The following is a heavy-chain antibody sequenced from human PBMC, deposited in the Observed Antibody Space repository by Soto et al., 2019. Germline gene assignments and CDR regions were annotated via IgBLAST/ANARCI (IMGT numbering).Heavy chain of an antibody. D-gene: IGHD3-10*01. Sequence: QVQLQQWGAGLLKPSETLSLTCAVYGGSFSGYYWSWIRQTPGQGLELIGEINDSGSTNHNPALKSRVTILVDTPKNQFSLKLSSVTAADTAVYYCARGLVVWFGGVTRRGCYYYYMDVWGKGTTVTVSS. CDR1: GGSFSGYY. CDR2: INDSGST. CDR3: ARGLVVWFGGVTRRGCYYYYMDV. J-gene: IGHJ6*03. V-gene: IGHV4-34*01.